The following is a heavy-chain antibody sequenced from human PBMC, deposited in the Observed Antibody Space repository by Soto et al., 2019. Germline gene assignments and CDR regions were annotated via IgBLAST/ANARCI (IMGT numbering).Heavy chain of an antibody. CDR3: ARDAPHSYLFDY. Sequence: QVQLGQSGAEVKEPGASVKVSCKASGYTFTTYHMHWVRQAPGQGLEWVGIIKSSGVQTLYTQKLQGRVTMTRDTSTSTVYMELTSLRSDDTATYYCARDAPHSYLFDYWGQGTLVTASS. CDR2: IKSSGVQT. J-gene: IGHJ4*02. V-gene: IGHV1-46*04. D-gene: IGHD2-15*01. CDR1: GYTFTTYH.